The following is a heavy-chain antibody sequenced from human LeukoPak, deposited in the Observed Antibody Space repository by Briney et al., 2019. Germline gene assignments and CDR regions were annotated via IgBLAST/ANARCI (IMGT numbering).Heavy chain of an antibody. J-gene: IGHJ6*03. CDR3: ARDGLYSSSWYRMGYYYYYYMDV. Sequence: GRSLRLSCAASGFTFSSYAMHWVHQAPGKGLEWVAVISYDGSNKYYADSVKGRFTISRDNSKNTLYLQMNSLRAEDTAVYYCARDGLYSSSWYRMGYYYYYYMDVWGKGTTVTVSS. V-gene: IGHV3-30*01. CDR1: GFTFSSYA. CDR2: ISYDGSNK. D-gene: IGHD6-13*01.